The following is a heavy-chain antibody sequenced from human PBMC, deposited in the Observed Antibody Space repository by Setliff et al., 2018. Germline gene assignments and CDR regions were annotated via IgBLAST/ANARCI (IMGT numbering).Heavy chain of an antibody. V-gene: IGHV1-18*01. D-gene: IGHD3-22*01. J-gene: IGHJ6*02. CDR1: GYTFTRNG. CDR2: ISVYNGNK. CDR3: ASSVDYYDRSGYPYAMDV. Sequence: ASVKVSCKASGYTFTRNGINWVRQAPGQGLEWMGWISVYNGNKHDAQKFQCRGXMTTXXXXXTXXXXXXXXXXXXTAVYYCASSVDYYDRSGYPYAMDVWGQGTTVTVSS.